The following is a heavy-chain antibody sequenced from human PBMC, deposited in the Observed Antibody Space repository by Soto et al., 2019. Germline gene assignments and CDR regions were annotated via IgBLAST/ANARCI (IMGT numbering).Heavy chain of an antibody. V-gene: IGHV4-34*01. Sequence: QVQLQQWGAGLLKPSETLSLTCAVYGGSFSGYYWSWIRQPPGKGLERIGEINHSESTNYNPSLKSRVTISVDTSKNQFSLKLSSVTAADTAVYYCARVGAGYCSGGSCYHTFDYWGQGTLVTVSS. CDR2: INHSEST. D-gene: IGHD2-15*01. J-gene: IGHJ4*02. CDR1: GGSFSGYY. CDR3: ARVGAGYCSGGSCYHTFDY.